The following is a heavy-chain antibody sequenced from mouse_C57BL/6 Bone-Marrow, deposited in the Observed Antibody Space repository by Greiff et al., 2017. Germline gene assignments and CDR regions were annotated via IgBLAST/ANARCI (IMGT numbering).Heavy chain of an antibody. CDR2: IRNKANNHAT. J-gene: IGHJ2*01. CDR3: TGHGLVNFDD. CDR1: GFTFSDAW. Sequence: EVKVEESGGGLVQPGGSMKLSCAASGFTFSDAWMDWVRQSPEKGLEWVAEIRNKANNHATYYAESVKGRFTISRDDSKSSVYLQRNSLRAEDTGIYYCTGHGLVNFDDWGPGTTLTVSS. V-gene: IGHV6-6*01. D-gene: IGHD4-1*01.